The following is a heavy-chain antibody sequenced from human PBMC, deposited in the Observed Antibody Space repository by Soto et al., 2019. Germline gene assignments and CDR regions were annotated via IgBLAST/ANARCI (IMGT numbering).Heavy chain of an antibody. CDR1: GFSFANFA. Sequence: GGSLRLSCVVSGFSFANFAMSWVRQSPAKGLEWVSAISGRGSTTYYAESVKGRFTISRDNSRNTLSLQMNSLRAEDTAIYYCAKEGYCSKTSCAELGVDALDIWGQGTVVTVSS. CDR2: ISGRGSTT. V-gene: IGHV3-23*01. CDR3: AKEGYCSKTSCAELGVDALDI. D-gene: IGHD2-15*01. J-gene: IGHJ3*02.